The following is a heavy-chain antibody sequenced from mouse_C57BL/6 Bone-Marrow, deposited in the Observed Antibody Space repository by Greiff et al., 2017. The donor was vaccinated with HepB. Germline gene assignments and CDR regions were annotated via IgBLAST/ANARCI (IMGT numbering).Heavy chain of an antibody. J-gene: IGHJ2*01. D-gene: IGHD1-1*01. CDR1: GYTFTNYW. V-gene: IGHV1-63*01. CDR2: IYPGGGYT. CDR3: AREGANYYGTFDY. Sequence: VQLVESGAELVRPGTSVKMSCKASGYTFTNYWIGWAKQRPGHGLEWIGDIYPGGGYTNYNEKFKGKATLTADKSSSTAYMQFSSLTSEDSAIYYCAREGANYYGTFDYWGQGTTLTVSS.